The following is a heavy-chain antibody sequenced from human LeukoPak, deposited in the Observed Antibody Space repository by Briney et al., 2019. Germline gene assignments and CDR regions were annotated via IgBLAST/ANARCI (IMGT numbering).Heavy chain of an antibody. CDR1: GFTFSHCG. Sequence: PGGSLRLSCVASGFTFSHCGMHWVRQAPGKGLEWVAFISYDGSQRFFTDSVKGRFTISRDDSKNTVFLQMNSLRAEDTALYYCARDVTAMASFDYWGQGTLVTVSS. CDR2: ISYDGSQR. J-gene: IGHJ4*02. CDR3: ARDVTAMASFDY. D-gene: IGHD5-18*01. V-gene: IGHV3-33*05.